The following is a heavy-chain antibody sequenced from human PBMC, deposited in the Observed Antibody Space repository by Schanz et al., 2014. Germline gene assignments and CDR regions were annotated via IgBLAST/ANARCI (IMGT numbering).Heavy chain of an antibody. CDR2: MNPDSGNT. D-gene: IGHD6-6*01. V-gene: IGHV1-8*02. CDR3: ARDQSPYTNSSDVRYFDY. CDR1: GYAFTTYG. J-gene: IGHJ4*02. Sequence: QVQLVQSGAEVKKPGASVRVSCKVSGYAFTTYGISWVRQAPGQGLEWMGWMNPDSGNTGYAQKFQGRVTMTRNTSISTAYMELSSLRYEDTAVYYCARDQSPYTNSSDVRYFDYWGQGSLVTVSS.